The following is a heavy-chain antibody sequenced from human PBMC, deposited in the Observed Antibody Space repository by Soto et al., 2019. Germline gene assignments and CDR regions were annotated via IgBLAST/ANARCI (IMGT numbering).Heavy chain of an antibody. CDR3: ASDGSGFHWYFDL. J-gene: IGHJ2*01. CDR2: TYYRSKWYN. CDR1: GDSVSSTSAT. D-gene: IGHD6-19*01. V-gene: IGHV6-1*01. Sequence: QVQLQQSGPGLVKPSQTLSLVCSISGDSVSSTSATWSWIRQSPSRGLEWLGRTYYRSKWYNDYAVSVKSRIAITPDTSKNQLSLHLSSVTPEDTALYFCASDGSGFHWYFDLWGRGTLVTVSS.